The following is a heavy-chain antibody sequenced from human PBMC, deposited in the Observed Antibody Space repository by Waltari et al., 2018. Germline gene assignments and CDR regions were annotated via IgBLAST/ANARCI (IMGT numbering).Heavy chain of an antibody. V-gene: IGHV4-34*02. CDR2: INHSGST. CDR3: ARFCSSTTCSDFDY. CDR1: GGSFGGHY. J-gene: IGHJ4*02. Sequence: QVQLQQWGAGLLKPSETLSLTCAVSGGSFGGHYWSWVRQPPGKGLEWIGEINHSGSTNYNPSLKSRTISSVDTSKTQFSLRLSSLTAADTANYYCARFCSSTTCSDFDYWGQGTPVTVSS. D-gene: IGHD2-2*01.